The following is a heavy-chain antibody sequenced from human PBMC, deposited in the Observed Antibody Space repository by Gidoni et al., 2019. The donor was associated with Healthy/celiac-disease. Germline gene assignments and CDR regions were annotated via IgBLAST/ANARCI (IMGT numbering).Heavy chain of an antibody. J-gene: IGHJ6*02. D-gene: IGHD6-19*01. CDR2: ISSSSSTI. CDR1: GFTFSSYS. V-gene: IGHV3-48*02. Sequence: AASGFTFSSYSMNWVRQAPGKGLEWVSYISSSSSTIYYADSVKGRFTISRDNAKNSLYLQMNSLRDEDTAVYYCARDGASLSSGWYSGGYYYYGMDVWGQGTTVTVSS. CDR3: ARDGASLSSGWYSGGYYYYGMDV.